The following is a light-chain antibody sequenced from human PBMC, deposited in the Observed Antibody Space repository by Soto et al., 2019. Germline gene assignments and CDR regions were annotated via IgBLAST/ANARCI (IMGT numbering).Light chain of an antibody. V-gene: IGKV3-15*01. CDR3: QQYNNWPRIT. CDR1: QSVSNN. J-gene: IGKJ3*01. Sequence: EKVMTQFPATLSVSPGERATLSCWASQSVSNNLAWYQQKPGQAPRLLIYGASTRATGIPARFSGSGSGTEFTLTISSLQSEDFAVYYCQQYNNWPRITFGPGTKVEIK. CDR2: GAS.